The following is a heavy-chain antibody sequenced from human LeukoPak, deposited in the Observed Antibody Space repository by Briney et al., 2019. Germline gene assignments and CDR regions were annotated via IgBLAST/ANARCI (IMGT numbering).Heavy chain of an antibody. V-gene: IGHV3-9*03. D-gene: IGHD3-10*01. J-gene: IGHJ4*02. CDR3: ARGVRGFDY. CDR1: GFIFDDYD. Sequence: GGPLRLSCAASGFIFDDYDKLGVRQAPGKGLEWVSDISWNSGSIGYADSVRRLFNISRDNTTNALYLQMNSLRAEDMAVYYCARGVRGFDYWGQGTLVTVSA. CDR2: ISWNSGSI.